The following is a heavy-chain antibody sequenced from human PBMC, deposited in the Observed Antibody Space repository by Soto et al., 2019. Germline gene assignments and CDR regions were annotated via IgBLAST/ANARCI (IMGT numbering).Heavy chain of an antibody. Sequence: GGAPRISFAAPGFTFRCYSFHLVPPAPGKGLEYVSAISSNGGSTYYANSVKGRFTISRDNSKNTLYLQMGSLRAEDMAVYYCARDKAGIAAAGIPDYWGQGTLVTVSS. CDR3: ARDKAGIAAAGIPDY. CDR2: ISSNGGST. CDR1: GFTFRCYS. V-gene: IGHV3-64*01. J-gene: IGHJ4*02. D-gene: IGHD6-13*01.